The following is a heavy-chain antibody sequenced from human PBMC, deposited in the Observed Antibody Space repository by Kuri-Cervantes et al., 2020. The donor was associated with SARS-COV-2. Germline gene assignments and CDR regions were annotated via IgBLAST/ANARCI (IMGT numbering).Heavy chain of an antibody. CDR2: INHSGST. CDR1: GGSFSGYY. CDR3: ARGGYSYESSGYYYSAEYFQH. D-gene: IGHD3-22*01. J-gene: IGHJ1*01. V-gene: IGHV4-34*01. Sequence: ESLRLSCAVYGGSFSGYYWSWIRQPPGKGLEWIGEINHSGSTNYNPSLKSRVTISLDTSKNQFSLKLSSVTAADTAVYYCARGGYSYESSGYYYSAEYFQHWGQGTLVTVSS.